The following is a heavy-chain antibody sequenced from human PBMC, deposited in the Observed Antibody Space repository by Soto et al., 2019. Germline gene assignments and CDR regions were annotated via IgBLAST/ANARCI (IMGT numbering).Heavy chain of an antibody. Sequence: SETLSLTYTVSGDSVNSSHWCSCVRQPPGKGRGWIGEIYPSGNTNYNPSLKGRVTVSVDKSKNQFALKVTSVTAADTAVYYCARVMGVAAGGPLDYWGQGTLVTVSS. CDR1: GDSVNSSHW. CDR3: ARVMGVAAGGPLDY. V-gene: IGHV4-4*02. J-gene: IGHJ4*02. D-gene: IGHD6-13*01. CDR2: IYPSGNT.